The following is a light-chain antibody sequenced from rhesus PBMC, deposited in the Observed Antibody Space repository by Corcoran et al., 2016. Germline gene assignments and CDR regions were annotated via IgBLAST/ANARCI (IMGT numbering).Light chain of an antibody. CDR2: GAS. CDR1: QSVSSY. CDR3: QQYNNWYS. Sequence: EIVMTRSPATLSLSPGERATLSCRASQSVSSYVAWYQQKPEQAPRLLIYGASSRATGIPDRFSGRGSVTDFTHIISSLEPEEVGVYYCQQYNNWYSFGQGTKVEIK. V-gene: IGKV3S9*01. J-gene: IGKJ2*01.